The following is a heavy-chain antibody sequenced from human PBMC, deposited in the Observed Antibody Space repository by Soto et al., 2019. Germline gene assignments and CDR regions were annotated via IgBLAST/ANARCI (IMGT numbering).Heavy chain of an antibody. CDR2: IYYSGST. V-gene: IGHV4-59*01. CDR3: ARRGADTSGYYPF. CDR1: GGSIRGYY. J-gene: IGHJ4*02. D-gene: IGHD3-22*01. Sequence: QVQLQESGPGLVKPSETLSLTCTVSGGSIRGYYWSWIRQPPGKRPEWIGYIYYSGSTDYNPSLKSRVTLSVDSSRNQFSLKLSSVTAADTAVYYCARRGADTSGYYPFWGQGTLVTVSS.